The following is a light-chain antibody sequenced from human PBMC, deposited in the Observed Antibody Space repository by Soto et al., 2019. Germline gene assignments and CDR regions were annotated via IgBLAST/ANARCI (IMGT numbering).Light chain of an antibody. CDR1: SADLGFYNY. V-gene: IGLV2-14*01. J-gene: IGLJ2*01. CDR3: SSYRSSSAPVV. Sequence: QSALTQPASVSGSPGQSITISCTGTSADLGFYNYLAWYQQSPGKAPKLIIYEVSNRPSGVSDRFSGSKSGNTASLTISGLQAEDEAYYYCSSYRSSSAPVVFGGGTKLTVL. CDR2: EVS.